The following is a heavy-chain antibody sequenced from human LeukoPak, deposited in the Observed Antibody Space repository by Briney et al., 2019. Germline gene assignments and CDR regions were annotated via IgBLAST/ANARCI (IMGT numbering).Heavy chain of an antibody. V-gene: IGHV4-59*13. J-gene: IGHJ4*02. CDR2: IYYNGNT. D-gene: IGHD3-16*02. CDR1: NGSISGDY. Sequence: SETLSLTCKISNGSISGDYWSWIRLPPGKALEWIGSIYYNGNTHYNPSLESRLTMSVDTSNNQFSVKLTSVTAADTAMYYCARYRGYFDYWGQGTLVTVSS. CDR3: ARYRGYFDY.